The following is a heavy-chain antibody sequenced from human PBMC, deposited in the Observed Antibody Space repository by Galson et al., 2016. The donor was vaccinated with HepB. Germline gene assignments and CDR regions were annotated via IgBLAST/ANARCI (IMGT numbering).Heavy chain of an antibody. D-gene: IGHD2-15*01. V-gene: IGHV1-46*01. CDR1: GYMFTTYY. Sequence: SVKVSCKASGYMFTTYYIHWVRQAPGQGLEWMGIIDPSDGGTTYDQKFQGRVTMTRDTTTSTVYMELSSLRSDDTAVYFCARVESPGDCSGNSCPPLYYFDYWGQGTLVTVSS. CDR2: IDPSDGGT. J-gene: IGHJ4*02. CDR3: ARVESPGDCSGNSCPPLYYFDY.